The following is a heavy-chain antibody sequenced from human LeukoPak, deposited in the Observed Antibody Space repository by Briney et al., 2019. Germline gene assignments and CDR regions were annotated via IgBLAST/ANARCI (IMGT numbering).Heavy chain of an antibody. Sequence: SETLSLTCAVYGGSFSGYYWSWIRQSPGKGLEWIGEINHSGSTNYNPSLKSRVTISVDTSKNQFSLKLSSVTAADTAVYYCARDGGSTSSGRFDYWGQGTLVTVSS. D-gene: IGHD6-19*01. V-gene: IGHV4-34*01. CDR3: ARDGGSTSSGRFDY. CDR2: INHSGST. CDR1: GGSFSGYY. J-gene: IGHJ4*02.